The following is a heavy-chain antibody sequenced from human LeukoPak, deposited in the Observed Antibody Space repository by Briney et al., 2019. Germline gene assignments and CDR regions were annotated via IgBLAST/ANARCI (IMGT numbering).Heavy chain of an antibody. Sequence: GGSLRLSCAASGFTFSSYAMGWVRQAPGKGLEWVSSMSGSGGSTYYADSVKGRFTISRDDSKNTLYLQMNSLRAEDTAVYYCARVRYGELDVWGQGTTVTVSS. CDR3: ARVRYGELDV. CDR2: MSGSGGST. V-gene: IGHV3-23*01. J-gene: IGHJ6*02. CDR1: GFTFSSYA. D-gene: IGHD4-17*01.